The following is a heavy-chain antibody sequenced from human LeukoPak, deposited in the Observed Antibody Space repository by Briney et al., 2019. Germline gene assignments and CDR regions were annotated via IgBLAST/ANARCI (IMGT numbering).Heavy chain of an antibody. CDR2: IASDGSST. J-gene: IGHJ4*02. Sequence: PGGSLRLSCAASGFTFTNAWMNWVRQAPGKGLVWVSRIASDGSSTTYADSVKGRFSISRDNAKNTLYLQMNSLRVEDTAVYYCARGRPHGNDYWGQGTLVIVSS. CDR1: GFTFTNAW. V-gene: IGHV3-74*01. CDR3: ARGRPHGNDY. D-gene: IGHD4-23*01.